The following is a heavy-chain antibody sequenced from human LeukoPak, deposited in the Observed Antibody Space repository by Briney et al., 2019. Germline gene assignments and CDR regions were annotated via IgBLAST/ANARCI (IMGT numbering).Heavy chain of an antibody. Sequence: SETLSLTCAVYGGSFSDYYWSWIRQPPGKGLEWIGEINHSGSTNYNPSLKSRVTISVDTSKNQFSLKLSSVTAADTAVYYCARLSGSGSRRKEGYYFDYWGQGTLVTVSS. D-gene: IGHD3-10*01. CDR2: INHSGST. J-gene: IGHJ4*02. CDR3: ARLSGSGSRRKEGYYFDY. CDR1: GGSFSDYY. V-gene: IGHV4-34*01.